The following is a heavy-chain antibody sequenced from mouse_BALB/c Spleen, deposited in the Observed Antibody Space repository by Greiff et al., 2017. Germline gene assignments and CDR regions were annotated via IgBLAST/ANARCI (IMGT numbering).Heavy chain of an antibody. CDR2: INPYNGAT. CDR1: GYSFTGYY. D-gene: IGHD2-4*01. J-gene: IGHJ3*01. CDR3: ARVMITTGWLAY. Sequence: EVQLHQSGPELVKPGASVKISCKASGYSFTGYYMHWVKQSHVKSLEWIGRINPYNGATSYNQNFKDTASLTVDKSSSTAYMELHSLTSEDSAVYYCARVMITTGWLAYWGQGTLVTVSA. V-gene: IGHV1-26*01.